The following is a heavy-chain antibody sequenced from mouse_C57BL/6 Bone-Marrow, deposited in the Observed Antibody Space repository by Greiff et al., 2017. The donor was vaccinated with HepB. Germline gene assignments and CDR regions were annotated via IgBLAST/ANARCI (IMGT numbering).Heavy chain of an antibody. V-gene: IGHV1-81*01. D-gene: IGHD2-3*01. CDR3: ARSGDGWLPFAY. Sequence: QVQLQQSGAELARPGASVKLSCKASGYTFTSYGISWVKQRTGQGLEWIGEIYPRSGNTYYNEKFKSKATLTVDKPSSTAYMQLSSLTSEDSAVYYCARSGDGWLPFAYWGQGTLVTVSA. CDR1: GYTFTSYG. J-gene: IGHJ3*01. CDR2: IYPRSGNT.